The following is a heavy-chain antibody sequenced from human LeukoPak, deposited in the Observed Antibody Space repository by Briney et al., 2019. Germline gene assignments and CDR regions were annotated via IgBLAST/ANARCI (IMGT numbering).Heavy chain of an antibody. CDR3: ARAVATSSIYYYYYYMDV. CDR2: IYHSGST. CDR1: GYSISSGYY. J-gene: IGHJ6*03. V-gene: IGHV4-38-2*01. D-gene: IGHD5-12*01. Sequence: SETLSLTCAVSGYSISSGYYWGWIRQPPGKGLEWIGSIYHSGSTYYNPSLKSRVTISVDTSKNQFSLKLSSVTAADTAVYYCARAVATSSIYYYYYYMDVWGKGTMVTVSS.